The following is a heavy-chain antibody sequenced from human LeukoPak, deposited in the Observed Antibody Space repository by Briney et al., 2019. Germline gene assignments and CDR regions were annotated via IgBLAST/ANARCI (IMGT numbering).Heavy chain of an antibody. J-gene: IGHJ4*02. CDR3: ARVDSHSSGYYDY. CDR2: IKQDGSAI. V-gene: IGHV3-7*01. Sequence: PGGSLRLSCAASGFTFSSYWMSWVRQAPGKGLEWVANIKQDGSAIKYVDSVKGRFTISRDNAKNSPYLQMNSLRAEDTAVYYCARVDSHSSGYYDYWGQGTLVTVSS. D-gene: IGHD3-22*01. CDR1: GFTFSSYW.